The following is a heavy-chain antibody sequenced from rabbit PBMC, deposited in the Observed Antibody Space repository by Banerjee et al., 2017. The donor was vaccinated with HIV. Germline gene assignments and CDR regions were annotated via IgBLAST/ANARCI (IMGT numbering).Heavy chain of an antibody. CDR1: GFTISSSYW. CDR3: ARGNGAFNL. V-gene: IGHV1S45*01. Sequence: QEQLVESGGGLVQPEGSLTLTCTASGFTISSSYWICWVRQAPGKGLEWIACIYAGSSGTTYYASWAKGRFTISKTSSTTVTLQMTSLTAADTATYFCARGNGAFNLWGPGTLVTVS. CDR2: IYAGSSGTT. J-gene: IGHJ4*01.